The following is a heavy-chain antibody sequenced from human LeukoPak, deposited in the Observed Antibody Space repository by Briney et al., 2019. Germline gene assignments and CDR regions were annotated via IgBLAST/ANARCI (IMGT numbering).Heavy chain of an antibody. Sequence: GSLLLSCAASGFTFSSYAMNWVRQAPGKGLEGVSTISGSGGSTYYADSVKGRFTISRDNSKNTLWLQMNSLRAEDTAVYYCAKASGSMAPPWGQGTLVTVSS. CDR2: ISGSGGST. CDR3: AKASGSMAPP. CDR1: GFTFSSYA. J-gene: IGHJ5*02. V-gene: IGHV3-23*01. D-gene: IGHD5-24*01.